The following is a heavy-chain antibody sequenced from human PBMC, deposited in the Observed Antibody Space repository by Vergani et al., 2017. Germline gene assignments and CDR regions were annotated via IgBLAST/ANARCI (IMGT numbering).Heavy chain of an antibody. V-gene: IGHV4-38-2*01. Sequence: QVQLQESGPGLVKPSETLSLTCAVSGYSISSGYYWGWIRQPPGKGLEWIGSIYHSGSTYYNPSLKSRVTISVDTSKNQFSLKLSSVTAADTAVYYCARPAGLDFWSGYYLYWGQGTLVTVSS. CDR2: IYHSGST. CDR3: ARPAGLDFWSGYYLY. CDR1: GYSISSGYY. D-gene: IGHD3-3*01. J-gene: IGHJ4*02.